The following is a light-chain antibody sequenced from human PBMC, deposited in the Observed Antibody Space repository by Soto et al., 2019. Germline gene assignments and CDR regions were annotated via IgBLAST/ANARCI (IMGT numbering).Light chain of an antibody. CDR1: SSDVGGYNY. Sequence: QSVLPQPASVSGSPGQSITISCTGTSSDVGGYNYVSWYQQHPDKAPKLMIYDVTKRPSGVSNRFSGSKSGNTASLTISGLQPEDEADYYCSSHTSGNTRVFGSGTKVTVL. CDR2: DVT. V-gene: IGLV2-14*03. J-gene: IGLJ1*01. CDR3: SSHTSGNTRV.